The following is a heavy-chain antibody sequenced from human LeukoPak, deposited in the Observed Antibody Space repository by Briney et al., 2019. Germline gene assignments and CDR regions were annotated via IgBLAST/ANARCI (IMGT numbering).Heavy chain of an antibody. Sequence: ASVKVSCKASGYTYTSNYIHWVRQVPGQGLEWMGMIYPRDGSTSYAQKFQGRVTVTRDTSTSTEHMELGGLRSEDTAVYYCARDQEGFDYWGQGTLVTVSS. CDR1: GYTYTSNY. J-gene: IGHJ4*02. CDR3: ARDQEGFDY. CDR2: IYPRDGST. V-gene: IGHV1-46*01.